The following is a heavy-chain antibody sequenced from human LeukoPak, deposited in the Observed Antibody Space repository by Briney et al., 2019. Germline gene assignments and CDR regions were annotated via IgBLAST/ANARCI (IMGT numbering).Heavy chain of an antibody. V-gene: IGHV3-23*01. CDR2: ISGSGGST. Sequence: GGTLRLSCAASGFTFSSYGMSWVRQAPGKGLEWVSAISGSGGSTYYADSVKGRFTISRDNSKNTLYLQMNSLKTEDTAVYYCTTVFPSNLGGYCSGGSCSWSLYFDYWGQGTLVTVSS. CDR1: GFTFSSYG. CDR3: TTVFPSNLGGYCSGGSCSWSLYFDY. J-gene: IGHJ4*02. D-gene: IGHD2-15*01.